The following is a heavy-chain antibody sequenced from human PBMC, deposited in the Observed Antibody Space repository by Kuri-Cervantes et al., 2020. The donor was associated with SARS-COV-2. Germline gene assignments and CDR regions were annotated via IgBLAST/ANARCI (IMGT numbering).Heavy chain of an antibody. CDR3: ARAYDYAPTNFDY. CDR1: GYSISSGYY. CDR2: IYYSGST. Sequence: SQTLSLTCAVSGYSISSGYYWSWIRQPPGKGLEWIGYIYYSGSTNYNPSLKSRVTISVDTSKNQFSLKLSSVTAADTAVYYCARAYDYAPTNFDYWGQGTLVTVSS. V-gene: IGHV4-61*01. J-gene: IGHJ4*02. D-gene: IGHD3-16*01.